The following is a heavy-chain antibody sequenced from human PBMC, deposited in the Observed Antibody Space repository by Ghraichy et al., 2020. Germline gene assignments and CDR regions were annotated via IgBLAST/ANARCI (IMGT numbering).Heavy chain of an antibody. Sequence: GESLNISCAVSGFTFSSYAMSWVRQAPGKGLEWVSAISGSGGSTYYADSVKGRFTISRDNSKNTLYLQMNSLRAEDTAVYYCAKKGGEVTMIVVPPCPFDYWGQGTLVTVSS. CDR2: ISGSGGST. V-gene: IGHV3-23*01. J-gene: IGHJ4*02. CDR1: GFTFSSYA. D-gene: IGHD3-22*01. CDR3: AKKGGEVTMIVVPPCPFDY.